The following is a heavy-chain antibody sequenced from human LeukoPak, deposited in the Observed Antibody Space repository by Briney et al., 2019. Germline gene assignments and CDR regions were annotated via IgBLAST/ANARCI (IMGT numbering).Heavy chain of an antibody. CDR2: IDT. CDR1: GYIFTHYW. CDR3: ARRRSSTSDAVDI. J-gene: IGHJ3*02. V-gene: IGHV5-51*01. Sequence: GESLKISCKGSGYIFTHYWIGWVRQMPGKGLEWMGIIDTRYSPSFQGQVLISADKSISTAHLHWGSLKASDTAMYFCARRRSSTSDAVDIWGQGTMVTVS.